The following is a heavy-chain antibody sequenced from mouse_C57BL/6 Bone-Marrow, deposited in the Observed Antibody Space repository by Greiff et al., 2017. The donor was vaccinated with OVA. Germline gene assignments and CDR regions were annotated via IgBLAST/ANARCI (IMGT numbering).Heavy chain of an antibody. D-gene: IGHD1-1*01. V-gene: IGHV1-47*01. Sequence: QVHVKQSGAELVKPGASVKMSCKASGYTFTTYPIEWMKQNHGKSLEWIGNFHPYNDDTKYNEKFKGKATLTVEKSSSTVYLELSRLTSDDSAVYYCARGSSYTRFYYFDYWGQGTTLTVSS. CDR2: FHPYNDDT. CDR1: GYTFTTYP. J-gene: IGHJ2*01. CDR3: ARGSSYTRFYYFDY.